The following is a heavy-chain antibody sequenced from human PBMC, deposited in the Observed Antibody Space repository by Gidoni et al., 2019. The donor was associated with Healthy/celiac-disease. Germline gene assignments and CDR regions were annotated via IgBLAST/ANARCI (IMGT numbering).Heavy chain of an antibody. V-gene: IGHV1-3*01. Sequence: QVQLVQSGAEVKKPGASVKVSCKASGYTFTSYAMHWVRQAPGQRLEWMGWINAGNGNTKYSQKFQGRVTITRDTSASTAYMELSSLRSEDTAVYYCARDRAGVEMQGWFDPWGQGTLVTVSS. CDR2: INAGNGNT. CDR1: GYTFTSYA. CDR3: ARDRAGVEMQGWFDP. D-gene: IGHD2-21*01. J-gene: IGHJ5*02.